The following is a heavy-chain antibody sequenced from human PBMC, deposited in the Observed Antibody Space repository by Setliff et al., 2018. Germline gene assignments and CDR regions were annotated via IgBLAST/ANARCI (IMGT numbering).Heavy chain of an antibody. CDR2: IYTSWST. V-gene: IGHV4-61*09. CDR1: GDSISSRRNY. J-gene: IGHJ6*03. Sequence: SETLSLTCTVSGDSISSRRNYWGWFRQPAGKELEWIGQIYTSWSTNFNPSLKSRFTISVDASKNQLSLNLRSVTAADTAVYYCARAISGWYSAHYYYMDVWGKGTTVTVSS. CDR3: ARAISGWYSAHYYYMDV. D-gene: IGHD6-19*01.